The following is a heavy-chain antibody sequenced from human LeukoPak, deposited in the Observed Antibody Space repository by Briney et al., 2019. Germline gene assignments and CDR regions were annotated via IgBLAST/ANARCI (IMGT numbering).Heavy chain of an antibody. V-gene: IGHV3-7*01. CDR2: IKRDGSEK. CDR3: ARDEGFTHY. Sequence: GGSLRLSCAASGSTFNTYWMSWVRQAPGKGLEWVANIKRDGSEKYYVDSVKGRFTISRDNAKNSLYLQMNSLRAEDTAVYYCARDEGFTHYWGQGTTVAVSS. D-gene: IGHD3-10*01. J-gene: IGHJ6*02. CDR1: GSTFNTYW.